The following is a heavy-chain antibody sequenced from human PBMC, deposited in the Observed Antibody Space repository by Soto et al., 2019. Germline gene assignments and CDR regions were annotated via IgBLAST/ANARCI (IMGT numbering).Heavy chain of an antibody. J-gene: IGHJ4*02. V-gene: IGHV1-69*02. CDR2: IIPILGIA. CDR3: XXXXXXSSXSCYPDY. D-gene: IGHD2-2*01. Sequence: QVQLVQSGAEVKKPGSSVKVSCKASGGTFSSYTISWVRQAPGQGLEWMGRIIPILGIANYAQKFQGRVTITADKSTSTXXXXXXXXXXXXXAVXXCXXXXXXSSXSCYPDYWGQGTLVTVSS. CDR1: GGTFSSYT.